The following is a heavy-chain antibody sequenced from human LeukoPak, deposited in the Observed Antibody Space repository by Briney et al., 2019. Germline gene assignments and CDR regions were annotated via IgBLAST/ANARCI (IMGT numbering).Heavy chain of an antibody. Sequence: GGSLRLSCAASGFTFSSYGMHWVRQAPGKGLEWVAFIRYDGSNKYYADSVKGRFTISRDNSKNTLYLQMNSLRAEDTAVYYCARTSIVVVIAIHPFDYWGQGTLVTVSS. CDR2: IRYDGSNK. V-gene: IGHV3-30*02. D-gene: IGHD2-21*01. J-gene: IGHJ4*02. CDR3: ARTSIVVVIAIHPFDY. CDR1: GFTFSSYG.